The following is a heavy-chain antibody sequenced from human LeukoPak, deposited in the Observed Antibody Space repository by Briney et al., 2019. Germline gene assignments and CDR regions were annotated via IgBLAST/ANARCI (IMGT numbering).Heavy chain of an antibody. CDR3: ARGFCSSTSCYQGPFDF. J-gene: IGHJ4*02. CDR1: GFIFSSAW. V-gene: IGHV3-15*01. D-gene: IGHD2-2*01. Sequence: PGGSLRLSCAASGFIFSSAWMTWVRQAPGKGLKWVGHIKNKTNGGTTDYAAPVKGRFIISRDDSKNTLYLQMNSLRTEDTAVYYCARGFCSSTSCYQGPFDFWGQGTLVTVSS. CDR2: IKNKTNGGTT.